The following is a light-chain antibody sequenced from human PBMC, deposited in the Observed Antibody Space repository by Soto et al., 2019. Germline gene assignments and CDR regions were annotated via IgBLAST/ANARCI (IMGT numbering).Light chain of an antibody. V-gene: IGLV1-40*01. Sequence: QSVLTQPPSVSGAPGQTVTISRTGSSSNIGAGDDVHWYRQLPGTAPKLLIYGNRHRPAGVPDRFSGSKSDTSASLAITGLRAEDEADYYCQAYDTSLSGSVLGTGTKVTVL. CDR2: GNR. CDR3: QAYDTSLSGSV. J-gene: IGLJ1*01. CDR1: SSNIGAGDD.